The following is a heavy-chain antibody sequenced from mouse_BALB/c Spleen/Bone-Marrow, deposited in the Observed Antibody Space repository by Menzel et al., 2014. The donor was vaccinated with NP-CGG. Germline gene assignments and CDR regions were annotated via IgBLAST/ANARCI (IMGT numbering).Heavy chain of an antibody. CDR3: TTGFAY. Sequence: EVMLVESGGGLVQPGGSMKLSCVASGFTFSNYWMNWVRQSPEKGLEWVAEIRLKSNNYATHYAESVKGRFTTSRDDSKSSVYLQMNNLRAEDTGTYYCTTGFAYWGQGTLVTVSA. V-gene: IGHV6-6*02. CDR1: GFTFSNYW. CDR2: IRLKSNNYAT. J-gene: IGHJ3*01.